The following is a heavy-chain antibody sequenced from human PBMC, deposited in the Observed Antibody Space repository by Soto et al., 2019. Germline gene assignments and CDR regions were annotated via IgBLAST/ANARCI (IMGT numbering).Heavy chain of an antibody. V-gene: IGHV3-48*01. D-gene: IGHD2-2*01. CDR1: GLTFSSYS. CDR2: ISSSSSTI. CDR3: ARDGVVPAAESDY. J-gene: IGHJ4*02. Sequence: PGGSLRLSCAASGLTFSSYSMNWVRQAPGKGLEWVSYISSSSSTIYYADSVKGRFTISRDNAKNSLYLQMNSLRAEDTAVYYCARDGVVPAAESDYWGQGTLVTVSS.